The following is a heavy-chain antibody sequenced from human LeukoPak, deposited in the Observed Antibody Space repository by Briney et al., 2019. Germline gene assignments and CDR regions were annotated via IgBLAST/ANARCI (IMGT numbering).Heavy chain of an antibody. CDR3: AKLSSSWFDP. CDR1: GFNFSNYD. D-gene: IGHD6-19*01. Sequence: GGSLRLSCAASGFNFSNYDIHWVRQAPGKGLEWVTFVGFDGSNKYYADSVKGRFTISRDNSKNTVYLQMNSLRAEDTAVYYCAKLSSSWFDPWGQGTLVTVSS. J-gene: IGHJ5*02. CDR2: VGFDGSNK. V-gene: IGHV3-30*02.